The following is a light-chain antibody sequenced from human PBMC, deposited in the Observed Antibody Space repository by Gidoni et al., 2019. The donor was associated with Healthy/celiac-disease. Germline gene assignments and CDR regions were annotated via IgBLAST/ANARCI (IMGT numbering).Light chain of an antibody. Sequence: EIVLTQSTGTLSLSPGERATLSCSASQSVSSSYLAWYQQKPCQAPRLRIYVASSRATGIPDRFSGSGSVTYFTLTISRLEPEDFAVYYCQQYGSSRKTFGQXTKVEIK. CDR1: QSVSSSY. CDR2: VAS. V-gene: IGKV3-20*01. CDR3: QQYGSSRKT. J-gene: IGKJ1*01.